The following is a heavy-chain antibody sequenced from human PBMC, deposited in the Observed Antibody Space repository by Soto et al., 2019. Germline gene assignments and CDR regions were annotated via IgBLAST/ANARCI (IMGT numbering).Heavy chain of an antibody. D-gene: IGHD3-10*01. V-gene: IGHV3-30-3*01. J-gene: IGHJ4*02. CDR1: GFTFSSYA. CDR2: ISYDGSNK. CDR3: ARDHYGSGNYYCFDY. Sequence: QVQLVESGGGVVQPGRSLRLSCAASGFTFSSYALHWVRQAPGKGLEWVAVISYDGSNKYYADSVKGRFTISRDNSKNSLYLQMNSLRVEDTAVYYCARDHYGSGNYYCFDYWGQGTLVTVSS.